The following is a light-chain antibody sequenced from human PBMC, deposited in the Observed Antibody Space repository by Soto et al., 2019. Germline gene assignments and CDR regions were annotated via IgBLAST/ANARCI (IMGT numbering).Light chain of an antibody. CDR2: EVS. Sequence: QSALTQPASVSGSPGQSITISCTGTSSDVGTYNLVSWYQQHPGKAPKLMIYEVSKWPSGVSNRFSGSKSGNTASLTISGLQAEDEADYYCCSFAGSNWVFGGGTQLTVL. CDR1: SSDVGTYNL. V-gene: IGLV2-23*02. CDR3: CSFAGSNWV. J-gene: IGLJ7*01.